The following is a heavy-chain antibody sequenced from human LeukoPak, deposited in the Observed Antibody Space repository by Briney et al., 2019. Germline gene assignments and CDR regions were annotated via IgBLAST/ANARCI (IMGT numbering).Heavy chain of an antibody. J-gene: IGHJ4*02. D-gene: IGHD2-2*01. Sequence: PGGSLRLSCAASGFTFSAFWMSWVRQAPGKGLEWVAVISYDGSNKYYADSVKGRFTISRDNSKNTLYLQMSSLRAEDTAVYYCAREYFDIVVVPAALLGYWGQGTLVTVSS. CDR2: ISYDGSNK. V-gene: IGHV3-30-3*01. CDR3: AREYFDIVVVPAALLGY. CDR1: GFTFSAFW.